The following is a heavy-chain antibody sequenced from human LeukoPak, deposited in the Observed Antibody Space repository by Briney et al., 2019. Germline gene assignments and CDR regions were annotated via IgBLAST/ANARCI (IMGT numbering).Heavy chain of an antibody. D-gene: IGHD2-2*01. CDR1: GGSFSGYY. Sequence: SETLSLTCAVYGGSFSGYYWSWIRQPPGKGLEWIGEINHSGSTNHNPSLKSRVTISVDTSKNQFSLKLSSVTAADTAVYYCARGQHQYYFDYWGQGTLVTVSS. CDR3: ARGQHQYYFDY. V-gene: IGHV4-34*01. CDR2: INHSGST. J-gene: IGHJ4*02.